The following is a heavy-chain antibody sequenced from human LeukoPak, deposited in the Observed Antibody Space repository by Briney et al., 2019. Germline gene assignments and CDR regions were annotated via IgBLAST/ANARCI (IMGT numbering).Heavy chain of an antibody. J-gene: IGHJ4*02. CDR2: ISAYNGNT. CDR1: GGTFSSYA. CDR3: ARDGGPIFGLLPDY. V-gene: IGHV1-18*01. D-gene: IGHD3/OR15-3a*01. Sequence: ASVKVSCKASGGTFSSYAISWVRQAPGQGLEWMGWISAYNGNTNYAQKLQGRVTMTTDTSTSTAYMELRSLRSDDTAVYYCARDGGPIFGLLPDYWGQGTLVTVSS.